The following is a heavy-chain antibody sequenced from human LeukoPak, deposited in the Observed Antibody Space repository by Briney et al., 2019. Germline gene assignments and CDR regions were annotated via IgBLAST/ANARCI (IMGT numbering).Heavy chain of an antibody. V-gene: IGHV3-9*01. CDR1: GFTFDDYA. D-gene: IGHD4-11*01. CDR2: ISWNSGTV. CDR3: AKDIALQAYYIDV. J-gene: IGHJ6*03. Sequence: PGGSLRLSCAASGFTFDDYAMYWVRQAPGKGLEWVAGISWNSGTVDYADSVKGRFTISRDNARNSLYLQMNSLRPEDTALYYCAKDIALQAYYIDVWGKGAPVTVSS.